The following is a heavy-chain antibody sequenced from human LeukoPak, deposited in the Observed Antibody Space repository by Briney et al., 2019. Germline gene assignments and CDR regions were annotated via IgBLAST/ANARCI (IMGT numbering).Heavy chain of an antibody. J-gene: IGHJ4*02. V-gene: IGHV2-70*11. CDR2: IDWDDDK. Sequence: SGPTLVNPTQSLTLTCTFSGFSLSTTGMCVTWFRQPPGKALEWLARIDWDDDKYYSTSLKTRLTISKDTSKDQVVLTLTNMDPVDTSTDSGTRISPWPKRTAVARDFWGQGTLVTVSS. CDR1: GFSLSTTGMC. D-gene: IGHD6-19*01. CDR3: TRISPWPKRTAVARDF.